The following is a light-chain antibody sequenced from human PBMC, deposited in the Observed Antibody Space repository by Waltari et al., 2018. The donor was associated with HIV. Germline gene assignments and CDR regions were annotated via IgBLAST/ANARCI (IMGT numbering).Light chain of an antibody. Sequence: QSALTQPRSVSGSLGQSVTISCTGTNSDVGTYNYVSWFQQHPGKAPNLMIYDVSKRPSGVPERVSGSKSGNTASLTISGLQAEDESDYYCCSYAGSIPFVFGSGTKLTVL. CDR1: NSDVGTYNY. CDR3: CSYAGSIPFV. V-gene: IGLV2-11*01. J-gene: IGLJ1*01. CDR2: DVS.